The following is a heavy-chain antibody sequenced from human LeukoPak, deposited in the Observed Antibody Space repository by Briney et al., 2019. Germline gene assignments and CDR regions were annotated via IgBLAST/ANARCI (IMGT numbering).Heavy chain of an antibody. CDR2: ISAYNGNT. J-gene: IGHJ4*02. CDR3: ARASYCSGGSCYSDY. Sequence: GSVKLSCKASGYTFTSYSISWVRQAPGQGLEWMGWISAYNGNTIYAQKVKGRVTMTTDTSTSTAYMELRSLKSDDTAVYYCARASYCSGGSCYSDYWGKGTLVSVSS. CDR1: GYTFTSYS. V-gene: IGHV1-18*01. D-gene: IGHD2-15*01.